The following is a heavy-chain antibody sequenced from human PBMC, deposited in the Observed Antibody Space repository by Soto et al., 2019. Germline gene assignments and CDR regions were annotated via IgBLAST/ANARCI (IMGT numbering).Heavy chain of an antibody. CDR1: GDCISSGGYY. Sequence: PSETLSLACTVSGDCISSGGYYWSWIRQHPGKGLEWIGYIYYSGSTYYNPSLKSRVTISVDTSKNQFSLKLSSVTAADTAVYYCARRSSHPSPDGKEFDYWGQGTLVTVSS. V-gene: IGHV4-31*03. CDR3: ARRSSHPSPDGKEFDY. D-gene: IGHD1-26*01. CDR2: IYYSGST. J-gene: IGHJ4*02.